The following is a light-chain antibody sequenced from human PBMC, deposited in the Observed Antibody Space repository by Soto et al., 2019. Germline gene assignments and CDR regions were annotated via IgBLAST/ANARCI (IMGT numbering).Light chain of an antibody. V-gene: IGKV1-39*02. CDR2: AAS. CDR1: QTILTY. CDR3: QRYSTWPS. Sequence: ASIGDRVSITCRAGQTILTYLNWYQQIPGRAPKLLIFAASSLLSGVPSMFSGTGSGTDFTLTISSLQSEDFAVYYCQRYSTWPSFGPGTKVDI. J-gene: IGKJ3*01.